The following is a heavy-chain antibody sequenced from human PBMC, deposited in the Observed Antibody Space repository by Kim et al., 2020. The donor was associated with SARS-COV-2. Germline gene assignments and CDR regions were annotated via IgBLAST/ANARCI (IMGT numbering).Heavy chain of an antibody. D-gene: IGHD6-19*01. CDR1: GGSFSGYY. J-gene: IGHJ6*01. CDR2: INHGGST. V-gene: IGHV4-34*01. Sequence: SETLSLTCAVYGGSFSGYYWSWIRQPPGKGLEWIGEINHGGSTNYNPSLKSRVTISVDTSKNQFSLKVTSVTAADTAVFYCARGRAVGGTYYYYGLDVWG. CDR3: ARGRAVGGTYYYYGLDV.